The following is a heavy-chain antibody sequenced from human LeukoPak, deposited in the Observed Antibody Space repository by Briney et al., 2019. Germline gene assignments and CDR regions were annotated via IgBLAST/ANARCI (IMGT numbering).Heavy chain of an antibody. D-gene: IGHD2-15*01. CDR2: IYHSGST. J-gene: IGHJ2*01. CDR3: ARGSLGGGRLRYFDL. CDR1: GGSISSGGYS. V-gene: IGHV4-30-2*01. Sequence: PSQTLSLTCAVSGGSISSGGYSWSWIRQPPGKGLEWIGYIYHSGSTYYNPSLKSRVTISVDRSKNQFSLKLSSVTAADTAVYYCARGSLGGGRLRYFDLWGRGTLVTVSS.